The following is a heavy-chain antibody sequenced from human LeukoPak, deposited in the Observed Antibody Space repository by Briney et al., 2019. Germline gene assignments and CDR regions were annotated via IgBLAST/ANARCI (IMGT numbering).Heavy chain of an antibody. CDR2: ISSKSSYI. J-gene: IGHJ4*02. CDR3: AREKSDGSIDY. Sequence: GGSLRLSCAASRFTFSTYAMNWVRQAPGKGLEWVSSISSKSSYIYYADSVKGRFTISRDNAKNSLYSQVNSLRVEDKAVYYCAREKSDGSIDYWGQGTLVTVSS. V-gene: IGHV3-21*01. D-gene: IGHD2-21*02. CDR1: RFTFSTYA.